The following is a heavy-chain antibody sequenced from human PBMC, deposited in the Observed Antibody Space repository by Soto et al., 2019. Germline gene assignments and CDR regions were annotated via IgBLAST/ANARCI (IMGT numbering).Heavy chain of an antibody. V-gene: IGHV3-15*01. J-gene: IGHJ4*02. CDR3: TTGRFLDYLLYVPGYF. CDR1: GFTFSNAW. D-gene: IGHD3-3*01. Sequence: EVQLVESGGDLVKPGGSLRLSCAASGFTFSNAWMSWVRQAPGKGLEWVGLIKSKTDGGTTDYAAPVKGRFTVSREDSKNTLYLQMNSLRTEDTAVYYCTTGRFLDYLLYVPGYFWGQGTLVTVSS. CDR2: IKSKTDGGTT.